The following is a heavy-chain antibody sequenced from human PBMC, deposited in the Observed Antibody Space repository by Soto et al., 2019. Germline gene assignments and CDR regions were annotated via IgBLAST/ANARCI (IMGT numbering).Heavy chain of an antibody. CDR3: AKLQNQGPFLRDAFDI. D-gene: IGHD3-16*01. Sequence: GGSLRLSCAASGFTFSSYAMSWVRQAPGKGLEWVSAISGSGGSTYYADSVKGRFTISRDNSKNTLYLQMNSLRAEDTAVYYCAKLQNQGPFLRDAFDIWGQGTMVTVSS. V-gene: IGHV3-23*01. CDR2: ISGSGGST. J-gene: IGHJ3*02. CDR1: GFTFSSYA.